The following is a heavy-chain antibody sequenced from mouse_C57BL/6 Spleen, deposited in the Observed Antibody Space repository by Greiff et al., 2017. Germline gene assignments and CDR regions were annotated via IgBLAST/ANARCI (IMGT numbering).Heavy chain of an antibody. D-gene: IGHD2-4*01. CDR3: TAGLYYYAMDY. CDR2: IRLKSDNYAT. CDR1: GFTFSNYW. J-gene: IGHJ4*01. V-gene: IGHV6-3*01. Sequence: EVQRVESGGGLVQPGGSMKLSCVASGFTFSNYWMNWVRQSPEKGLEWVAQIRLKSDNYATHYAESVKGRFTISRDDSKSSVYLQMNNLRAEDTGIYYCTAGLYYYAMDYWGQGTSVTVSS.